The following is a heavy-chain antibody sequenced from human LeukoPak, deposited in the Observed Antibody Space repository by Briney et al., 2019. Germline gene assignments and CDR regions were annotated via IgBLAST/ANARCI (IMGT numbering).Heavy chain of an antibody. J-gene: IGHJ3*02. D-gene: IGHD5/OR15-5a*01. CDR1: GYTLTELS. V-gene: IGHV1-24*01. Sequence: ASVKVSCKVSGYTLTELSMHWVRQAPGKGLECMGGFDPEDGETIYAQKFQGRVTMTEDTSTDTAYMELSSLRSEDTAVYYCATPGYSVYELHDAFDIWGQGTMVTVSS. CDR3: ATPGYSVYELHDAFDI. CDR2: FDPEDGET.